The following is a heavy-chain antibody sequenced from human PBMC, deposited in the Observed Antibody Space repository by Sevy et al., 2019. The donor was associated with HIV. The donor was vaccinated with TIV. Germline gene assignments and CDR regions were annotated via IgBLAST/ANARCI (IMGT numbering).Heavy chain of an antibody. Sequence: GGSLRLSCAASGFTFSSYSMNWVRQAPGKGLEWVSSISSSSSYIYYADSVKGRFTITRDNAKNSLYLQMNSLGAEDTAVYYCARVIPDLDYYGMDVWGQGTTVTVSS. CDR2: ISSSSSYI. V-gene: IGHV3-21*01. J-gene: IGHJ6*02. CDR3: ARVIPDLDYYGMDV. CDR1: GFTFSSYS.